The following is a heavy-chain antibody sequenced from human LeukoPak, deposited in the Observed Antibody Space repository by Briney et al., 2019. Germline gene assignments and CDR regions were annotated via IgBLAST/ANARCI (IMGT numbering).Heavy chain of an antibody. D-gene: IGHD3-10*01. CDR2: INPNSGDT. J-gene: IGHJ4*02. Sequence: ASVKVSCKASGYTFTCYYMHWVRQASGQGLEWMGWINPNSGDTKHAQKFQGRVTMTRDTSISTAYMELSRLRSDDTAVYYCVRGDTMVRGTLGYWGQGTLVTVSS. CDR1: GYTFTCYY. V-gene: IGHV1-2*02. CDR3: VRGDTMVRGTLGY.